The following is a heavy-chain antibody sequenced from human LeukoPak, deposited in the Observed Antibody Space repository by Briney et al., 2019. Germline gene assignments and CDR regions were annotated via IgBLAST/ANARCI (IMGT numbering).Heavy chain of an antibody. Sequence: PSETLSLTCTVSGGSISSYYWSWIRQPLGKGLEWIGYIYYSGSTKYNSSLKSRVTISVDTSKNQVSLKLSSVTAADTAVYYCASGSYYFDYWGQGTLVTVSS. CDR2: IYYSGST. V-gene: IGHV4-59*01. CDR1: GGSISSYY. J-gene: IGHJ4*02. D-gene: IGHD1-26*01. CDR3: ASGSYYFDY.